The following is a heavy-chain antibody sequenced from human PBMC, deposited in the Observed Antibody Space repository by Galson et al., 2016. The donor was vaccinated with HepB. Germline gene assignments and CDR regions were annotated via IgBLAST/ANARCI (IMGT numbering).Heavy chain of an antibody. V-gene: IGHV4-31*03. J-gene: IGHJ5*02. D-gene: IGHD6-13*01. CDR3: ARAFTNIAAPRFDP. CDR2: VYFSGST. Sequence: TLSLTCTVSGGSISSGGYFWSWIRQHPGKGLEWIGYVYFSGSTYYNPSLKGRVTISVDTSKNQFSLKLNSVTAADTAVYYCARAFTNIAAPRFDPWGQGTLVTVSS. CDR1: GGSISSGGYF.